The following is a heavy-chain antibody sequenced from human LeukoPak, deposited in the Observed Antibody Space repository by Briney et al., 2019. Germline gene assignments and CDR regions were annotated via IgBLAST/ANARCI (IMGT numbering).Heavy chain of an antibody. D-gene: IGHD3-10*01. J-gene: IGHJ4*02. Sequence: GGSLRLSCAASGFTFSAYWMSWVRQAPGRGPEWVANINQDESEKNYVDSVTGRFTISRDNAQNSLYLQLNSLRAEDTAIYFCARDRGYSNFDYWGQGTLVTVSS. CDR1: GFTFSAYW. CDR3: ARDRGYSNFDY. CDR2: INQDESEK. V-gene: IGHV3-7*01.